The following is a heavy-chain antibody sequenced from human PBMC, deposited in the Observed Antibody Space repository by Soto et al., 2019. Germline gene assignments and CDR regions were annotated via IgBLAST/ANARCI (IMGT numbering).Heavy chain of an antibody. CDR2: IYYSGST. J-gene: IGHJ4*02. V-gene: IGHV4-59*01. D-gene: IGHD3-22*01. Sequence: QVQLQESGPGLVKPSETLSLTCTVSGGSISSYYWSWIRQPPGKGLEWIGYIYYSGSTNYNPSLKSRVTISVDTSKNQFSLKLSSVTAADTAVYYCARFRPTYYYDSSGYHSAYYFDYWGQGTLVTVSS. CDR1: GGSISSYY. CDR3: ARFRPTYYYDSSGYHSAYYFDY.